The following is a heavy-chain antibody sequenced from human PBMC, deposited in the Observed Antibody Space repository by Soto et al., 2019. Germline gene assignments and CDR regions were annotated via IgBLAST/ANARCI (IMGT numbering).Heavy chain of an antibody. CDR1: GYPFTAFY. D-gene: IGHD2-15*01. CDR3: VRQPGGVATPGEDY. J-gene: IGHJ4*02. V-gene: IGHV1-8*01. Sequence: ASVKVSCKASGYPFTAFYINWVRQAAGQGLEWMGWMNPSSGDSAFAQRFQDRITMTRTTSISTAYMELSRLTSDDTAVYYCVRQPGGVATPGEDYWGQGTLVTVSS. CDR2: MNPSSGDS.